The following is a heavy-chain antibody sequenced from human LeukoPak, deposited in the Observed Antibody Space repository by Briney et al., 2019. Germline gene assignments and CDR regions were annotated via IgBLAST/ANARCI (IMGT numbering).Heavy chain of an antibody. CDR1: GGSINSYS. V-gene: IGHV4-59*08. CDR2: IYYSGST. D-gene: IGHD1-1*01. CDR3: ARLTSNWTFDY. J-gene: IGHJ4*02. Sequence: SETLSLTCTVSGGSINSYSWSWIRQPPGKGLEWIGYIYYSGSTNYNPSLKSRVTISVDTSKNQFSLELSSVTAADTAVYYCARLTSNWTFDYWGQGTLVTVSS.